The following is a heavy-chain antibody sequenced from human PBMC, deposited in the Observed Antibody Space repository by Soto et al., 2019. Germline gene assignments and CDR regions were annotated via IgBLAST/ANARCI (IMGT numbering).Heavy chain of an antibody. D-gene: IGHD4-17*01. Sequence: NPSETLALTCTVSGPSVSSSSYYWCWIRQPPGRGLEYIGNVYYTGSTYYNPSLKSRVTISVDTSKNQFSLKLSSVTGADTAVYYCATHNDYGSNSGWFDPWVQGTLVTVSS. CDR3: ATHNDYGSNSGWFDP. V-gene: IGHV4-39*01. J-gene: IGHJ5*02. CDR2: VYYTGST. CDR1: GPSVSSSSYY.